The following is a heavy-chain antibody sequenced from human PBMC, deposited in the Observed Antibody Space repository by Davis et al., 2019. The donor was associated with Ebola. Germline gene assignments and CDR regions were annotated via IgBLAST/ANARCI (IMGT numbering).Heavy chain of an antibody. V-gene: IGHV1-2*06. CDR1: GYTFSAHY. CDR3: ARGHTYGRWDDWFDP. Sequence: ASVKVSCKASGYTFSAHYIHWVRQAPGQGLEWMGRINPNFGGKIYAQKFQDRVTLTIDTSINTAYMDLDRLSSDDTAVYYCARGHTYGRWDDWFDPWGQGTLVTVSS. D-gene: IGHD1-26*01. CDR2: INPNFGGK. J-gene: IGHJ5*02.